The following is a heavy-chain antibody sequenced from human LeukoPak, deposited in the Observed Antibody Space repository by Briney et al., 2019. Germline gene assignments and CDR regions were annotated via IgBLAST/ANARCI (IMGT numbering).Heavy chain of an antibody. D-gene: IGHD4-17*01. V-gene: IGHV1-3*01. CDR1: GYTFTSYA. CDR2: INAGNGNT. Sequence: ASVKVSCKASGYTFTSYAMHWVRQAPGQRLEWMGWINAGNGNTKYSQKFQGRVTITADKSTSTAYMELSSLRSEDTAVYYCASIPTTVTTSDFDYWGRGTLVTVSS. J-gene: IGHJ4*02. CDR3: ASIPTTVTTSDFDY.